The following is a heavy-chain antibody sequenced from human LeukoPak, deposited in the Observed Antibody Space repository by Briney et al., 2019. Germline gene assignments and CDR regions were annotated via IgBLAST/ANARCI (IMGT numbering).Heavy chain of an antibody. D-gene: IGHD3-3*01. J-gene: IGHJ5*02. CDR3: ARGYYDFWSGYLVWFDP. V-gene: IGHV4-34*01. Sequence: SETLSLTCAVYGGSFSGYYWSWIRQPPGKGLEWIGEINHSGSTNYNPSLKSRVTISVDTSKNQFSPKLSSVTAADTAVYYCARGYYDFWSGYLVWFDPWGQGTLVTVSS. CDR2: INHSGST. CDR1: GGSFSGYY.